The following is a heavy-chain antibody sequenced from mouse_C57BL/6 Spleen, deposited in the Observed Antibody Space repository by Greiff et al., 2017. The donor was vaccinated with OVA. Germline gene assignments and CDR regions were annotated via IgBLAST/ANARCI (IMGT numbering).Heavy chain of an antibody. D-gene: IGHD2-2*01. CDR1: GFTFSDYY. Sequence: VKLVESGGGLVQPGGSLKLSCAASGFTFSDYYMYWVRQTPEKRLEWVAYISNGGGSPYYPDTVKGRFTLSRDNAKNTLYLQLTRRKSEDKARYNCARHEEGYYGYFDVGATGTTAT. V-gene: IGHV5-12*01. J-gene: IGHJ1*03. CDR3: ARHEEGYYGYFDV. CDR2: ISNGGGSP.